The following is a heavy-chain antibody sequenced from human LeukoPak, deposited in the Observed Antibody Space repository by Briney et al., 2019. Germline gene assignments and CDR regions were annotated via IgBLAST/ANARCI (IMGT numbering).Heavy chain of an antibody. V-gene: IGHV1-2*06. CDR3: ARVIVCVAHSGSCYFDY. J-gene: IGHJ4*02. D-gene: IGHD3-10*01. CDR2: INPNSGST. Sequence: ASVKVSCKASGYTFTAYYMYWVRQAPGQGLEWMGRINPNSGSTNYAQKFQGRVTMTRDTSFSTAYMELNRLRSDDTAVYYCARVIVCVAHSGSCYFDYWGQGTLVTVSS. CDR1: GYTFTAYY.